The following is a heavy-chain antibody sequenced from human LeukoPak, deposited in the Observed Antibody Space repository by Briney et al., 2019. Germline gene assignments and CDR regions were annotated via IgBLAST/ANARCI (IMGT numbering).Heavy chain of an antibody. Sequence: GGSLRLSCAASGFTFNNYAMTWVRQAPGKGLEWVSTIIGSGGNTDYADSVKGRFTISRDNSKNTLYLQMNSLRAEDTAVYYCARDHRYSGSYYFDYWGQGTLVTVSS. CDR1: GFTFNNYA. V-gene: IGHV3-23*01. CDR2: IIGSGGNT. J-gene: IGHJ4*02. D-gene: IGHD1-26*01. CDR3: ARDHRYSGSYYFDY.